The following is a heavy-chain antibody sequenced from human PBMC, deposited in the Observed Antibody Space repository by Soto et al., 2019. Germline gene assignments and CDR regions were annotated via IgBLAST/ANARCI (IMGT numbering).Heavy chain of an antibody. D-gene: IGHD3-22*01. CDR3: AARGESGDSYISVAFDL. J-gene: IGHJ3*01. CDR1: GGSFSGYY. CDR2: INHSGST. Sequence: ETLSLTCAVYGGSFSGYYWSWIRQPPGKGLEWIGEINHSGSTNYNPSLKSRVTISVDTSKNQFSLKLSSVTAADTAVYYCAARGESGDSYISVAFDLWGQGTMVTVSS. V-gene: IGHV4-34*01.